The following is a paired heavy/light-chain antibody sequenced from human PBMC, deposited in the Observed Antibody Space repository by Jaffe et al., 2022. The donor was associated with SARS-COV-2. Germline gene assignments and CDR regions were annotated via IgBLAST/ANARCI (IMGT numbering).Light chain of an antibody. CDR3: QQYNNWRRT. Sequence: EIVMTQSPATLSVSPGERATLSCRASQSVSSNLAWYQQKPGQAPRLLIYGASTRATGIPARFSGSGSGTEFTLTISSLQSEDFAVYYCQQYNNWRRTFGQGTKVEIK. V-gene: IGKV3-15*01. J-gene: IGKJ1*01. CDR1: QSVSSN. CDR2: GAS.
Heavy chain of an antibody. CDR2: IYYSGST. Sequence: QVQLQESGPGLVKPSQTLSLTCTVSGGSISSGDYYWSWIRQPPGKGLEWIGYIYYSGSTYYNPSLKSRVTISVDTSKNQFSLKLSSVTAADTAVYYCARECGPPGVCWFDPWGQGTLVTVSS. J-gene: IGHJ5*02. V-gene: IGHV4-30-4*01. D-gene: IGHD2-21*01. CDR1: GGSISSGDYY. CDR3: ARECGPPGVCWFDP.